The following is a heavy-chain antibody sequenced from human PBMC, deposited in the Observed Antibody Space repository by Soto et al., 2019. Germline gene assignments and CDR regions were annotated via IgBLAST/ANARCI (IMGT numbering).Heavy chain of an antibody. CDR1: GFTFTRYS. Sequence: AGGSLRLSCAASGFTFTRYSMNWVRQAPGKGLEWVSSISSTTNYIYYGDSMKGRFTISRHNAKNSLYLEMNSLRAEDTAVYYCARESEDLTSNFDYWGQGTLVTVSS. CDR3: ARESEDLTSNFDY. CDR2: ISSTTNYI. J-gene: IGHJ4*02. V-gene: IGHV3-21*06.